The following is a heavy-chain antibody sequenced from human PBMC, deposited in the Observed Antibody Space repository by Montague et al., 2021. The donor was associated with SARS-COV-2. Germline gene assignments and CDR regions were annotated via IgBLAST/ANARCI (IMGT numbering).Heavy chain of an antibody. D-gene: IGHD1-26*01. CDR2: IYASGNT. V-gene: IGHV4-4*07. CDR1: GGSISNYY. Sequence: SETLSLTYTVSGGSISNYYWSWIRQPAGKGLEWIGRIYASGNTNYNPSLKSRVTMSVDTSKDQFSLKLSSVTAADTAIYYCARKGSGRSDLAYWGQGTLVTVSS. CDR3: ARKGSGRSDLAY. J-gene: IGHJ4*02.